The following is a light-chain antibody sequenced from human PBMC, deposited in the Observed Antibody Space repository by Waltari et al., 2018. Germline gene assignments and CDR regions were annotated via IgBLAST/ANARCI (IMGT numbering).Light chain of an antibody. CDR3: CSYKRGATWV. CDR2: DVV. CDR1: SSDVGGYDY. Sequence: QSVLTQPASVSGSPGQSITISCTGTSSDVGGYDYVSWYQQSPGTAPKLIIYDVVKRLSGVSTRFSASKSDNTASLTISGLQAEDEGDYYCCSYKRGATWVFGGGTTLTVL. J-gene: IGLJ3*02. V-gene: IGLV2-14*03.